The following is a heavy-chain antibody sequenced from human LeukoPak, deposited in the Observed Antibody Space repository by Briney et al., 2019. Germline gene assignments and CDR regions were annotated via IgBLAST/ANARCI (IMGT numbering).Heavy chain of an antibody. D-gene: IGHD5-12*01. CDR1: GYTFTSYA. CDR2: INAGNGNT. Sequence: ASVKVSCKASGYTFTSYAMHWVRQAPGQRLEWMGWINAGNGNTKYSQKFQGRVTITRDTSASTAYMELSSLRSEDTAVYYCARAPLLLGYSGYDLSFFDYWGQGTLVTVSS. V-gene: IGHV1-3*01. CDR3: ARAPLLLGYSGYDLSFFDY. J-gene: IGHJ4*02.